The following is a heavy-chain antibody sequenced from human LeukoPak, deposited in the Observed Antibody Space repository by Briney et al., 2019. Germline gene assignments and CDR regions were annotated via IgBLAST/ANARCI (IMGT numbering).Heavy chain of an antibody. D-gene: IGHD3-22*01. Sequence: GGSLRLSCAASGFTFSNYWMSWVRQAPGKGLEWVANIKQDGSEKYYVDSVKGRFTISRDNAKNSLYLQMNSLRAEDTAVYYCARGGYYYDSSGYHPKHWGQGTLVTVSS. V-gene: IGHV3-7*01. CDR2: IKQDGSEK. J-gene: IGHJ1*01. CDR3: ARGGYYYDSSGYHPKH. CDR1: GFTFSNYW.